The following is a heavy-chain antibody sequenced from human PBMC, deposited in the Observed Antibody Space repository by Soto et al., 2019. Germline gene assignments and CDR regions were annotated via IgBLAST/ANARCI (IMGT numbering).Heavy chain of an antibody. D-gene: IGHD4-17*01. CDR3: ARDRDYGDLDY. Sequence: PSETLSLTCTVSGGSISSYYWSWIRQPPGKGLEWIGYIYYSGSTNYNPSLKSRVTISVDTSKNQFSLKLSSVTAADTAVYYCARDRDYGDLDYWGQGTLVTVSS. CDR2: IYYSGST. J-gene: IGHJ4*02. V-gene: IGHV4-59*01. CDR1: GGSISSYY.